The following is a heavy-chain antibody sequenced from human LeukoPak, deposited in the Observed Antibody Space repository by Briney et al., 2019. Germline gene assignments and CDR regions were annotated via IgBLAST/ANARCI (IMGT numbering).Heavy chain of an antibody. J-gene: IGHJ5*02. CDR1: GDPIRSSGFC. V-gene: IGHV4-39*01. Sequence: PSETLSLTCTLSGDPIRSSGFCWGWIRQPPGKGLECVGVICDTGNTYYNPSLKSRVTISVDTSKNQFSLRVTSVTAADTALYYCARHKSGIDWFDPWGQGTLVTVSS. CDR3: ARHKSGIDWFDP. CDR2: ICDTGNT. D-gene: IGHD1-14*01.